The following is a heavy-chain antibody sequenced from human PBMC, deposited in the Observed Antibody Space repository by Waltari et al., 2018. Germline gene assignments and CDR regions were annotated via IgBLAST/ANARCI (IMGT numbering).Heavy chain of an antibody. D-gene: IGHD3-10*01. J-gene: IGHJ5*02. CDR3: ARYGLRGGWFDP. Sequence: QVQLVQSGAEVKKPGASVKVSCKASGYTFTGYYMHWVRQAPGQGLEWMGWINPTSGGTNYAQKFQGRVTMTRDTSISTAYTELSRLRSDDTAVYYCARYGLRGGWFDPWGQGTLVIVSS. CDR1: GYTFTGYY. CDR2: INPTSGGT. V-gene: IGHV1-2*02.